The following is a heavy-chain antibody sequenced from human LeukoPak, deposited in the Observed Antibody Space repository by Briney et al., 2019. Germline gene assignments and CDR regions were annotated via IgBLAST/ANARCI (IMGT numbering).Heavy chain of an antibody. V-gene: IGHV3-30-3*01. CDR1: AFSFSNYT. CDR3: ARNSGSYSDY. D-gene: IGHD1-26*01. Sequence: PGGSLRLSCAASAFSFSNYTMHWVRQAPGKGLEWVAVVSYDRNNKHYADSVKGRFTISRDNARNSLYLQMNSLRAEDTAVYYCARNSGSYSDYWGQGTLVTVSS. J-gene: IGHJ4*02. CDR2: VSYDRNNK.